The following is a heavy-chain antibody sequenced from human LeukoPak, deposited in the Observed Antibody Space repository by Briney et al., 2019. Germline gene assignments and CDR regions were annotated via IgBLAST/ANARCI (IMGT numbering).Heavy chain of an antibody. J-gene: IGHJ6*03. D-gene: IGHD3-16*01. V-gene: IGHV4-4*07. CDR2: IFTSGST. CDR1: GDSISSYY. Sequence: KPSETLSLTCNVSGDSISSYYWNWIRKPAGKGLQLIGRIFTSGSTSYNPYLKSRLTISLDMSKNQFPLKLTSVTAADTAVYFCARGGGTLHYMDVWGKGTTVTISS. CDR3: ARGGGTLHYMDV.